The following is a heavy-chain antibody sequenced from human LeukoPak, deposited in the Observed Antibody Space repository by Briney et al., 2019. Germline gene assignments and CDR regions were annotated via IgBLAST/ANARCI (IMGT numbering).Heavy chain of an antibody. CDR2: INHSGST. CDR1: GYSISSGYF. J-gene: IGHJ3*02. D-gene: IGHD3-10*01. CDR3: ARARAYYYGSGSRAFDI. V-gene: IGHV4-38-2*02. Sequence: SETLSLTCTVSGYSISSGYFWGWMRQPPGKGLEWIGGINHSGSTNYNPSLKSRVTISVDTSKNQFSLKLSSVTAADTSVYYCARARAYYYGSGSRAFDIWGQGTMVTVSS.